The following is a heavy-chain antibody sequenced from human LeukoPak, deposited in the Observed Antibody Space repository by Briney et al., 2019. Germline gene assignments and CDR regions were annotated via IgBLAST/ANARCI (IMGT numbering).Heavy chain of an antibody. CDR1: GFTFSSYE. J-gene: IGHJ4*02. D-gene: IGHD6-19*01. CDR3: ARDGKGLAYYFDY. CDR2: ISSSGSTI. Sequence: PGGSLRLSCAASGFTFSSYEMNWIRQAPGKGLEWVSYISSSGSTIYYADSVKGRFTISRDNAKNSLYLQMNSLRAEDTAVYYCARDGKGLAYYFDYWGQGTLVTVSS. V-gene: IGHV3-48*03.